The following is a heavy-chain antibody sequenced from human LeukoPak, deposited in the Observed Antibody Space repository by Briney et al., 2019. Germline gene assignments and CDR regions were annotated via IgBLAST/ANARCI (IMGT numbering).Heavy chain of an antibody. J-gene: IGHJ4*02. CDR1: GFTFSSFA. CDR2: ITTSDGNT. CDR3: AKDGGLWVSAHWGDS. D-gene: IGHD7-27*01. Sequence: GGSLRLSCAASGFTFSSFAMSWVRQAPGKGLEWVSTITTSDGNTYYADSVKGRFTVSRDNSKNTLFLQMNSLRAEDTAVYYCAKDGGLWVSAHWGDSWGRGTLVTVSS. V-gene: IGHV3-23*01.